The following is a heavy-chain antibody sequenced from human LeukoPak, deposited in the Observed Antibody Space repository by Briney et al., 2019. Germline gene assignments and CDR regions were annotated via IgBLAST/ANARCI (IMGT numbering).Heavy chain of an antibody. CDR2: ISGSGGST. D-gene: IGHD3-22*01. V-gene: IGHV3-23*01. J-gene: IGHJ1*01. CDR3: AKDRGYYFSYFQH. Sequence: GGSLRLSCAASGFTFSSYAMSWVRQAPGKGLEWVSAISGSGGSTYYADSVKGRFTISRDNAKNTLYLQMTTLRAEATAVYYCAKDRGYYFSYFQHRGPGTLVTVSS. CDR1: GFTFSSYA.